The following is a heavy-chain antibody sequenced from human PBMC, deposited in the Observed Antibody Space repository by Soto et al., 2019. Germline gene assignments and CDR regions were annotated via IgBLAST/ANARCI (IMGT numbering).Heavy chain of an antibody. Sequence: QVQLVQSGAEVKKPGSSVKVSCKASGGTFSSYAISWVRQAPGQGLEWMGGIIPIFGTANYAQKFQGRVTITADESTSTAYMELCSLRSEDTAVYYCARAGYGSNIVVVTAPYYFDYWGQGTLVTVSS. CDR3: ARAGYGSNIVVVTAPYYFDY. D-gene: IGHD2-21*02. CDR1: GGTFSSYA. J-gene: IGHJ4*02. CDR2: IIPIFGTA. V-gene: IGHV1-69*01.